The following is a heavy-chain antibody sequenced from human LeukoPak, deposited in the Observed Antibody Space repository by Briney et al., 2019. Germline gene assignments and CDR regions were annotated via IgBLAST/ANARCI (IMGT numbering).Heavy chain of an antibody. CDR1: GGSFSGYY. CDR3: ARVGNDAFDI. J-gene: IGHJ3*02. CDR2: INHSGST. Sequence: PSETLSLTCAVYGGSFSGYYWSWIRQPPGKGLEWIGEINHSGSTNYNPSLKSRVTISLDTSKNQFSLKLSSVTAADTAVYYCARVGNDAFDIWGQGTMVTVSS. V-gene: IGHV4-34*01.